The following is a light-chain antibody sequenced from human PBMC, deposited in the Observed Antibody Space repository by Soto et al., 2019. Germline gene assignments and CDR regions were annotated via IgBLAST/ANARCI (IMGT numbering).Light chain of an antibody. CDR3: SSYTYRNTLGA. CDR1: NSDIGSYDF. J-gene: IGLJ2*01. V-gene: IGLV2-14*03. CDR2: GVT. Sequence: QSALTQPASISGSPGQSITISCTGSNSDIGSYDFVAWYQQLPGRSPRLIIYGVTNRPSGVSDRVSGSKSGNTASLTIAGLQEDDEADYYCSSYTYRNTLGAFGGGTKLTVL.